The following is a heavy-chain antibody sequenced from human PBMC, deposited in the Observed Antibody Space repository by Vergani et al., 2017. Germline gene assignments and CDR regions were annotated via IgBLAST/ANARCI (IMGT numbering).Heavy chain of an antibody. Sequence: EVQLVQSGAEVKKPGESLKISCKGSGYSFTSYWIGWVRQMPGKGLEWMGIIYPGDSDTRYSPSFQGPVTISADKSISTAYLQWSSLKASDTAMYYCARPDVGQLELPEAFDIWGQGTMVTVSS. V-gene: IGHV5-51*03. CDR1: GYSFTSYW. D-gene: IGHD1-1*01. J-gene: IGHJ3*02. CDR3: ARPDVGQLELPEAFDI. CDR2: IYPGDSDT.